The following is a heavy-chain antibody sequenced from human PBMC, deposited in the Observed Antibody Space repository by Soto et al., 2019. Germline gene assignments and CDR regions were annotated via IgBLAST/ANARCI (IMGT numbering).Heavy chain of an antibody. CDR2: ISSSSSYI. D-gene: IGHD1-26*01. CDR3: ARAGSGSYSYY. Sequence: EVQLVESGGGLVKPGGSLRLSCAASGFTFSSYSMNWVRQAPGKGLEWVSSISSSSSYIYYADSVKGRFTISGDNAKNSLYLQMNSLRAEDTAVYYCARAGSGSYSYYWGQGTLVTVSS. V-gene: IGHV3-21*01. J-gene: IGHJ4*02. CDR1: GFTFSSYS.